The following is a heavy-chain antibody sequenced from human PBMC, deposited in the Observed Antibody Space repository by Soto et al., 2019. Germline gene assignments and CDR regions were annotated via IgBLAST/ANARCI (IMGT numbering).Heavy chain of an antibody. CDR1: GGSFTSNNW. D-gene: IGHD1-26*01. Sequence: XGTLCLTGAVSGGSFTSNNWWTCVRQPPGQGLEWIGEIYRTGSTNYNPSLKSRVTISLDKSENQFSLKLSSVTAADTAVYYCARRWERLGYYYYGMDVWGQGTTVTVSS. CDR3: ARRWERLGYYYYGMDV. CDR2: IYRTGST. V-gene: IGHV4-4*02. J-gene: IGHJ6*02.